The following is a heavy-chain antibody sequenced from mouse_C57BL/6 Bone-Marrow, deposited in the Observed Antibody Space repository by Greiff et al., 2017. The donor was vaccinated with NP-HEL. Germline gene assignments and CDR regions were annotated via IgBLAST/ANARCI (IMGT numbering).Heavy chain of an antibody. Sequence: QVQLQQPGAELVMPGASVKLSCKASGYTFTSYWMHWVTQRPGQGLEWIGEIDPSDSYTNYNQKFKGKSTLTVDKSSSTAYMQLSSLTSEDSAVYYCASSSIYYDYPWFAYWGQGTLVTVSA. CDR1: GYTFTSYW. J-gene: IGHJ3*01. CDR2: IDPSDSYT. V-gene: IGHV1-69*01. D-gene: IGHD2-4*01. CDR3: ASSSIYYDYPWFAY.